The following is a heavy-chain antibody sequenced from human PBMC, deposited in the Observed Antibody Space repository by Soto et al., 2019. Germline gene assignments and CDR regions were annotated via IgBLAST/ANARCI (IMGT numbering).Heavy chain of an antibody. J-gene: IGHJ6*02. CDR1: GGTFSSYA. CDR2: IIPIFGTA. V-gene: IGHV1-69*13. Sequence: ASVKVSCKASGGTFSSYAISWVRQAPGQGLEWMGGIIPIFGTANYAQKFQGRVTITADESTSTAYMELSSLRSEDAAAYYCAIKVGRVTYYYGMDVWGQGTTVTVSS. D-gene: IGHD1-26*01. CDR3: AIKVGRVTYYYGMDV.